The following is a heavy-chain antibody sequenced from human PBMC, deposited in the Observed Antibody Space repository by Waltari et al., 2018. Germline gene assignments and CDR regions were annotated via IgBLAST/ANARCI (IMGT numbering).Heavy chain of an antibody. J-gene: IGHJ5*02. V-gene: IGHV4-4*02. CDR1: GDSVTSPNW. CDR2: VLSTGKT. D-gene: IGHD2-15*01. Sequence: QLQLQQSGPGLVKPSATLSLSCAVSGDSVTSPNWWSWVRQSPQRGLEWIGQVLSTGKTNYSPSFASRVTMSLDASNNQVSLKVTSATAADTAVYYCARDRGRGLYLDAWGPGTLVTVSP. CDR3: ARDRGRGLYLDA.